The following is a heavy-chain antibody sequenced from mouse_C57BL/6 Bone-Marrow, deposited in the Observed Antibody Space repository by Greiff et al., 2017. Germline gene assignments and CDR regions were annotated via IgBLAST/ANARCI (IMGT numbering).Heavy chain of an antibody. V-gene: IGHV14-4*01. D-gene: IGHD3-2*02. CDR3: TTTAQASAY. CDR1: GFNITDDY. Sequence: VQLQQSGAELVRPGASVKLSCTASGFNITDDYMHWVKQRPEQGLEWIGWIDPENGDTEYASKFQGKATITADTSSNTAYLQLSSLTSEDTAVYYCTTTAQASAYWGQGTLVTVSA. CDR2: IDPENGDT. J-gene: IGHJ3*01.